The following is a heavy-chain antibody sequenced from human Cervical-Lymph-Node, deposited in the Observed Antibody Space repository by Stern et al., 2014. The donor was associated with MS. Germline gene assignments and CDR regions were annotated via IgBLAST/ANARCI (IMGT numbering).Heavy chain of an antibody. CDR1: GYSFTANW. D-gene: IGHD4-17*01. Sequence: VQLVQSGAEVKKPGESLQISCKGSGYSFTANWIAWVRQMPGKGLEWMGIIYPDDSDTRYSPSFQGQVTISANKSISTAYLQWSSLKASDTAMYYCARDYGDYAFDYWGQGTLVTVSS. CDR2: IYPDDSDT. CDR3: ARDYGDYAFDY. V-gene: IGHV5-51*01. J-gene: IGHJ4*02.